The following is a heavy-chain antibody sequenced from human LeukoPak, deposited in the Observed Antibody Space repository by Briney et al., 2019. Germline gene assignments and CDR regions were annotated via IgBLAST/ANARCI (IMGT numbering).Heavy chain of an antibody. J-gene: IGHJ4*02. D-gene: IGHD3-22*01. CDR2: INPNSGGT. Sequence: ASVKVSCKASGYTFTGYYMHWVRQAPGQGLEWMGRINPNSGGTNYAQKFQGRVTMTRDTSISTAYMELSRLRSEDTAVYYCARGGGGYYDRSYFDYWGQGTLVTVSS. CDR3: ARGGGGYYDRSYFDY. V-gene: IGHV1-2*06. CDR1: GYTFTGYY.